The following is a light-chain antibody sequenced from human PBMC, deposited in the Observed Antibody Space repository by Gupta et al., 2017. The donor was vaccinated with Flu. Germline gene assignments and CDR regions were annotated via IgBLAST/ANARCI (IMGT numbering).Light chain of an antibody. CDR3: QQWKYWPI. J-gene: IGKJ2*01. Sequence: QSPATLAVSPGDRVTLSCTASRGVSNLSWYQQKPGQAPRLLIYRTSTRVVGVPARFSGRGTGTELTLTISRLESEDFAVYYCQQWKYWPIFGQGTKLEIK. V-gene: IGKV3-15*01. CDR2: RTS. CDR1: RGVSN.